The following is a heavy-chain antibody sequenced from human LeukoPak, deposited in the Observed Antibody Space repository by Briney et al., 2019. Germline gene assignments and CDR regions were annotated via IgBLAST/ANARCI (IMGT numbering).Heavy chain of an antibody. CDR2: IYYSGST. Sequence: NPSETLSLTCTVSGGSISSYYWSWIRQPPGKGLEWIGYIYYSGSTNYNPSLKSRVTISVDTSKNQFSLKLSSVTAADTAVYYCARGHYVWGSYRLDYWDQGTLVTASS. J-gene: IGHJ4*02. V-gene: IGHV4-59*01. CDR3: ARGHYVWGSYRLDY. CDR1: GGSISSYY. D-gene: IGHD3-16*02.